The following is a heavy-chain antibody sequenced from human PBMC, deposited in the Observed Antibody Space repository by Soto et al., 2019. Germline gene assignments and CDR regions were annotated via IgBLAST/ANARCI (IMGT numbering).Heavy chain of an antibody. J-gene: IGHJ4*02. CDR1: GGSISSGDYY. D-gene: IGHD6-6*01. Sequence: SETLSLTCTVSGGSISSGDYYWSWIRQPPGKGLEWIGYIYYSGSTYYNPSLKSRVTISVDTSKNQFSLKLSSVTAADTAVYYCARXFWGYSSSGDPVQLFDYWGQGTLVTVSS. CDR3: ARXFWGYSSSGDPVQLFDY. CDR2: IYYSGST. V-gene: IGHV4-30-4*01.